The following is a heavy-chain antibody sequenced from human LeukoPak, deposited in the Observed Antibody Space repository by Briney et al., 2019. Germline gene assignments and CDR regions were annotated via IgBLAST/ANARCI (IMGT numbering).Heavy chain of an antibody. CDR3: ARGDSSGAENAFDI. CDR1: GGSISSGDYY. D-gene: IGHD3-22*01. CDR2: IYYTGST. V-gene: IGHV4-31*03. J-gene: IGHJ3*02. Sequence: ASETLSLTCTVSGGSISSGDYYWTWIRQHPGKGLEWIGYIYYTGSTYYNPSLRSRVTMSVDTSKNQFSLNLNSVTAADTAVYYCARGDSSGAENAFDIWGQGTMVTVSS.